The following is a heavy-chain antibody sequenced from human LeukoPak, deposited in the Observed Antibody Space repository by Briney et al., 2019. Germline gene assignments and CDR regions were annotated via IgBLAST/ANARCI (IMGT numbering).Heavy chain of an antibody. CDR3: AREGYYGDPEYFQH. CDR2: INPSGGST. D-gene: IGHD4-17*01. Sequence: ASVHVSCKASGYTFTSYYMHWVRQAPGQGLEWMGIINPSGGSTSYAQKFQGRVTMTTDTSTSTAYMELRSLRSDDTAVYYCAREGYYGDPEYFQHWGQGTLVTVSS. J-gene: IGHJ1*01. CDR1: GYTFTSYY. V-gene: IGHV1-46*01.